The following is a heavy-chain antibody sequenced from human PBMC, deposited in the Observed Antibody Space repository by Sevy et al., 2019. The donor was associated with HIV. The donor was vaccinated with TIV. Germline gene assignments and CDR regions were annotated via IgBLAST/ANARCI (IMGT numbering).Heavy chain of an antibody. CDR3: AGGQLANDYNWFDP. D-gene: IGHD1-1*01. CDR1: GYTFTFYG. J-gene: IGHJ5*02. CDR2: IDTNNGNT. V-gene: IGHV1-18*04. Sequence: ASVKVSCKGSGYTFTFYGMSWVRQAPGQGLEWIGWIDTNNGNTKYGLKFQDRVTMTTDTSTTTAYLEVRSLRPDDTAVYYCAGGQLANDYNWFDPWGQGTQVTVSS.